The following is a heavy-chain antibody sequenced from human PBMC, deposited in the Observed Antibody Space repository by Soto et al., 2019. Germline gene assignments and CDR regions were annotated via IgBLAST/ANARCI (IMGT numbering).Heavy chain of an antibody. CDR3: ATSVSYGYYYYGMDV. D-gene: IGHD5-18*01. CDR1: GYSFTSYW. CDR2: IDPSDSYT. Sequence: PGESLKISCKGSGYSFTSYWISWVRQMPGKGLEWMGRIDPSDSYTNYSPSFQGHVTISADKSIITAYLQWSSLKASDTAMYYCATSVSYGYYYYGMDVWGQGTTVTVSS. V-gene: IGHV5-10-1*01. J-gene: IGHJ6*02.